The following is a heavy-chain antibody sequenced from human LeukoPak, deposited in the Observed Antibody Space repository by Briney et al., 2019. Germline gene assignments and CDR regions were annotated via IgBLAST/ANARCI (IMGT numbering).Heavy chain of an antibody. Sequence: SETLSLTCTVSGGSISSSSYYWGWIRQPPGKGLEWIGSIYYSGSTYYNPSLKSRVTISVDTSKNQFSLKLSSVTAADTAVYYCARDGGFGELSSLDYWGQGTLVTVSS. CDR2: IYYSGST. J-gene: IGHJ4*02. V-gene: IGHV4-39*07. D-gene: IGHD3-10*01. CDR1: GGSISSSSYY. CDR3: ARDGGFGELSSLDY.